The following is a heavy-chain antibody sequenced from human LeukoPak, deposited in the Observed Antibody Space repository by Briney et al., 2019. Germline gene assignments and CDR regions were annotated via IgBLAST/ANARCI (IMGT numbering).Heavy chain of an antibody. V-gene: IGHV3-7*01. D-gene: IGHD3-10*01. Sequence: GGSLRLSCAASGFTFSSYWMSWVRQAPGKGLEWVANIKQDGSEKHYVDSVKGRFTIYRDNAKNSLYLQMNSLRAEDTAVYYCSRSRAAHPRYYYGSGSYYKVYYYYYGMDVWGQGTTVTVSS. J-gene: IGHJ6*02. CDR1: GFTFSSYW. CDR2: IKQDGSEK. CDR3: SRSRAAHPRYYYGSGSYYKVYYYYYGMDV.